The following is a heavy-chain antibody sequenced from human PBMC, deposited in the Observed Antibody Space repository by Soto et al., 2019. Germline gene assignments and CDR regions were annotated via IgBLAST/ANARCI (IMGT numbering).Heavy chain of an antibody. CDR3: AKGLVAAQNLRSDP. V-gene: IGHV3-9*01. Sequence: PGGSLRLSCAASGFTFDDYAMHWVRQAPGKGLEWVSGISWNSGSIGYADSVKGRFTISRDNAKNSLYLQMNSLRAKDTALYYCAKGLVAAQNLRSDPWGHGTLVTLSS. CDR2: ISWNSGSI. CDR1: GFTFDDYA. J-gene: IGHJ5*02. D-gene: IGHD3-10*01.